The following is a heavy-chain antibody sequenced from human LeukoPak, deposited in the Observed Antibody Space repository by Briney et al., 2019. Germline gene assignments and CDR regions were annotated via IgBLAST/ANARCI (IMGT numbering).Heavy chain of an antibody. D-gene: IGHD2-8*02. Sequence: SETLSLTCTVSGGSISSSSYYWGWIRQPPGKGLEWIGRISSSGSTNYNPSLKSRVTISVDTSKNQFSLRLSSVTAADTAVYYCARGFWSRYYDYWGQGTLVTVSS. CDR2: ISSSGST. CDR3: ARGFWSRYYDY. CDR1: GGSISSSSYY. J-gene: IGHJ4*02. V-gene: IGHV4-39*07.